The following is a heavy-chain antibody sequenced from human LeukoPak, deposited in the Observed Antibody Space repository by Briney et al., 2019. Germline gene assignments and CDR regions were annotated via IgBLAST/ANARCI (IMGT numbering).Heavy chain of an antibody. CDR3: ARVERFPGYYHVDY. Sequence: ASVKVSCKASGYTFTSYGISWVRQAPGQGREWMGWISAYNGNTNYAQKLQGRVTMTTDTSTSTAYMELRSLRSDDTAVYYCARVERFPGYYHVDYWGQGTLVTVSS. CDR1: GYTFTSYG. J-gene: IGHJ4*02. CDR2: ISAYNGNT. D-gene: IGHD3-3*01. V-gene: IGHV1-18*04.